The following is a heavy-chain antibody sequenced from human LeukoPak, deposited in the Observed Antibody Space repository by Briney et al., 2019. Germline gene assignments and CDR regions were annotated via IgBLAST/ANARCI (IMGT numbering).Heavy chain of an antibody. D-gene: IGHD3-22*01. Sequence: ASVKVSCKASGGTFSSYAISWVRQAPGQGLEWMGGIIPIFGTANYAQKFQGRVTITADKSTSTAYMELSSLRSEDTAVYYCARVTWYYDSSGYQTGAFDIWGQGTMVTVSS. CDR3: ARVTWYYDSSGYQTGAFDI. CDR2: IIPIFGTA. V-gene: IGHV1-69*06. CDR1: GGTFSSYA. J-gene: IGHJ3*02.